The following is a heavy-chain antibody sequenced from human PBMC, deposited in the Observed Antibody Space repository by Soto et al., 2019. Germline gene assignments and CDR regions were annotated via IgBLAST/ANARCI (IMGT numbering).Heavy chain of an antibody. J-gene: IGHJ4*02. CDR1: GFTFSSYA. V-gene: IGHV3-23*01. CDR3: AKLSDGWTDY. D-gene: IGHD6-19*01. CDR2: ISSSGGST. Sequence: GGSLRLSSAASGFTFSSYAMSWVRQAPGKGLEWVSAISSSGGSTYYADSVKGRFTISRDNSKNTLYLQMNSLRAEDTAVYYCAKLSDGWTDYWGQGTLVTVSS.